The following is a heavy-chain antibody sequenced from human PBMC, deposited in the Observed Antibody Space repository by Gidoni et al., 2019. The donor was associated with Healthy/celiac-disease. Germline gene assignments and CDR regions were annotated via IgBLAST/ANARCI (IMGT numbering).Heavy chain of an antibody. Sequence: QVQPVESGGGVVQPGRSMRLSCAASGLTSRSPGMSWVRQAPGKGLEWVAVIWYDGSNKDYADSVKGRFTISRDNSKNTLYLQMNSLRAEDTAVYYCARERGEAVAGYYYGMDVWGQGTTVTVSS. CDR1: GLTSRSPG. CDR3: ARERGEAVAGYYYGMDV. V-gene: IGHV3-33*01. D-gene: IGHD6-19*01. CDR2: IWYDGSNK. J-gene: IGHJ6*02.